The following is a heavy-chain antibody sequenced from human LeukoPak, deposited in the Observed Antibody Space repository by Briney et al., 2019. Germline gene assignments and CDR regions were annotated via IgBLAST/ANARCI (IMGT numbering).Heavy chain of an antibody. J-gene: IGHJ6*03. CDR1: GFTFADYG. CDR3: ARDMWGERYYESSDKVHCYYYVDL. V-gene: IGHV3-20*04. D-gene: IGHD3-22*01. Sequence: GGSLRLSCAASGFTFADYGMSWVRQAPGKGLEWVSGINWNGDSTVYVDSVKGRFTISRDNAKSAPYLQTNRLSAEDTALYYCARDMWGERYYESSDKVHCYYYVDLWGKGTTVTDSS. CDR2: INWNGDST.